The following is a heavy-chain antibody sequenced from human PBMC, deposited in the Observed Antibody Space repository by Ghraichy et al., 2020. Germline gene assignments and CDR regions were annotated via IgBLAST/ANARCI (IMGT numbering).Heavy chain of an antibody. D-gene: IGHD2-2*01. J-gene: IGHJ4*02. CDR3: ARDPIVPAAMCDY. CDR2: ISSSSSYI. CDR1: GFTFSSYS. V-gene: IGHV3-21*01. Sequence: GGSLRLSCAASGFTFSSYSMKWVRQAPGKGLEWVSSISSSSSYIYYADSVKGRFTISRDNAKNSLYLQMNSLRAEDTAVYYCARDPIVPAAMCDYWGKGTLSTASP.